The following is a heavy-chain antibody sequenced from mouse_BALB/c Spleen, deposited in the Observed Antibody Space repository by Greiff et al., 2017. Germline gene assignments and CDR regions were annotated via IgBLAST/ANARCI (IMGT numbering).Heavy chain of an antibody. CDR1: GYSITSGYY. V-gene: IGHV3-6*02. Sequence: DVKLQESGPGLVKPSQSLSLTCSVTGYSITSGYYWNWIRQFPGNKLEWMGYISYDGSNNYNPSLKNRISITRDTSKNQFFLKLNSVTTEDTATYYCARANWGYFDYWGQGTTLTVSS. CDR3: ARANWGYFDY. D-gene: IGHD4-1*01. CDR2: ISYDGSN. J-gene: IGHJ2*01.